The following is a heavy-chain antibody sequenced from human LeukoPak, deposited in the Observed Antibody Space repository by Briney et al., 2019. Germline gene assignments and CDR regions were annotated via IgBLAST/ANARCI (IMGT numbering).Heavy chain of an antibody. CDR2: INPNSGGT. D-gene: IGHD3-22*01. V-gene: IGHV1-2*02. CDR1: GYTFTGYY. CDR3: ARIPYYYDNSGRGYFDY. Sequence: GASVKVSCKTSGYTFTGYYMHWVRQAPGQGLEWMGWINPNSGGTRYAQKFQGRVTMTRDTSISTASMELTRLISDDTAMYYCARIPYYYDNSGRGYFDYWGQGTLVTVSS. J-gene: IGHJ4*02.